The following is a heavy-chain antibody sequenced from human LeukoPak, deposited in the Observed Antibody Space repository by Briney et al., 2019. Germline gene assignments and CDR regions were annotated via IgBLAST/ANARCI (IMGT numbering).Heavy chain of an antibody. Sequence: GGSLRLSCAASGFTVSSNCMSWVRQAPGKGLEWVSCIYSGGGTFYADSVKGRFTFSRDNSKNTLYLQMNNLRAEDTAVYYCARVTLSGGPVAAYFDYWGQGTLVTVSS. CDR1: GFTVSSNC. CDR2: IYSGGGT. V-gene: IGHV3-53*01. CDR3: ARVTLSGGPVAAYFDY. J-gene: IGHJ4*02. D-gene: IGHD6-19*01.